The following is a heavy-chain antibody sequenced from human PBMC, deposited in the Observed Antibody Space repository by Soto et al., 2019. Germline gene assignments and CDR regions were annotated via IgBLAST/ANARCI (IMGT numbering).Heavy chain of an antibody. Sequence: SVKVSCKASGYTFTGYYIHWVREAPGQGLEWMGWINPQTGGTSYAQKFQGRVTLSRDTSINTAYLELSRLRFDDAAVYFCARERYQVISDGMDVWGQGTTVTVSS. CDR1: GYTFTGYY. J-gene: IGHJ6*02. CDR2: INPQTGGT. V-gene: IGHV1-2*02. D-gene: IGHD2-2*01. CDR3: ARERYQVISDGMDV.